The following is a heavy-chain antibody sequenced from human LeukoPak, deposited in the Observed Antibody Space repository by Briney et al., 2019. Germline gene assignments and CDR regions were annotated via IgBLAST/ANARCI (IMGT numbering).Heavy chain of an antibody. D-gene: IGHD3-22*01. CDR1: GFTLSCYA. V-gene: IGHV3-64D*09. CDR2: ISSSGGST. Sequence: GGSLRLSCSASGFTLSCYAMHWVRQAPGKGLEYVSAISSSGGSTYYADSVKGRFTISRDNSKNTLHLQMSSLRAEDTAVYYCVKLECRYYYDTWGPGTLVTVSS. CDR3: VKLECRYYYDT. J-gene: IGHJ5*02.